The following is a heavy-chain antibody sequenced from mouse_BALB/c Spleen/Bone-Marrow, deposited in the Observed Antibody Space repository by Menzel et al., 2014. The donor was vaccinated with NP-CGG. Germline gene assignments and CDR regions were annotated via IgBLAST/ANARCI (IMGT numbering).Heavy chain of an antibody. D-gene: IGHD2-1*01. CDR2: ISYSGTT. CDR3: ARAYGNYAFAY. Sequence: DVQLQESGPGLVKPSQSLSLTCTLTGYSITSDYAWNWIRQFPGDKLEWMGYISYSGTTNYNPSLKSRISIIRDTSKNQFFLQLNSVTAEDTATYYCARAYGNYAFAYWGQGTLVTVSA. CDR1: GYSITSDYA. J-gene: IGHJ3*01. V-gene: IGHV3-2*02.